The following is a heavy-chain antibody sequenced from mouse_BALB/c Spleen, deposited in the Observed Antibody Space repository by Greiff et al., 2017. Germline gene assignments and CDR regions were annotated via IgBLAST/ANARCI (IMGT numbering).Heavy chain of an antibody. Sequence: EVKLVESGGGLVQPGGSLRLSCATSGFTFTDYYMSWVRQPPGKALEWLGFIRNKANGYTTEYSASVKGRFTISRDNSQSILYLQMNTLRAEDSATCYCARDDYYVDYWGQGTSVTVSS. CDR1: GFTFTDYY. D-gene: IGHD1-1*01. J-gene: IGHJ4*01. CDR2: IRNKANGYTT. CDR3: ARDDYYVDY. V-gene: IGHV7-3*02.